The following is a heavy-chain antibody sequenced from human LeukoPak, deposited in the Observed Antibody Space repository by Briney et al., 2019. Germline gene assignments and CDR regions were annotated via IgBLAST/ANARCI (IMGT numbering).Heavy chain of an antibody. CDR2: IYNTGTT. CDR1: GASTSSRGYY. Sequence: SQTLSLTCTVSGASTSSRGYYWSWVRQHPEKGLEWIGYIYNTGTTYYNPSLKSRITISADTSKNQFSLKMTPVTAADTAVYYCAGDLDFASGYYLHYWGQGTLVTVSS. CDR3: AGDLDFASGYYLHY. V-gene: IGHV4-31*03. J-gene: IGHJ4*02. D-gene: IGHD3-22*01.